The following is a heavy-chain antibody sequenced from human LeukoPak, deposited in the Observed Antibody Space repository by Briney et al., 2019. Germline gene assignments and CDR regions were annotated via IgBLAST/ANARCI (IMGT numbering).Heavy chain of an antibody. CDR2: IHRVGTA. D-gene: IGHD6-19*01. V-gene: IGHV4-38-2*01. J-gene: IGHJ4*02. Sequence: SETLSLTCAVSGYSISSGSYWCWIRQPPGKGLEWIGSIHRVGTAYYNPSLKDRVTMSMDMSNNQFSLKVTSATAPDTAVYYCAKDDSGWVGYFEPWGKGALVTVSS. CDR1: GYSISSGSY. CDR3: AKDDSGWVGYFEP.